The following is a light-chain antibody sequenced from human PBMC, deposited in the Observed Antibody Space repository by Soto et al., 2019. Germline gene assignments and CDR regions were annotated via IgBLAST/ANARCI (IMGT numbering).Light chain of an antibody. V-gene: IGKV2-28*01. Sequence: DIVMTQSPLSLPVTPGEPASISCRSSQSLLHSNGYNYLDWYLQKPGQSPQLLIYLGSSRSSGVPDRFSGSGSGTDFTLKISRVEAEDVGVYYCMQALQTPITVGQGTRLEI. CDR1: QSLLHSNGYNY. CDR3: MQALQTPIT. CDR2: LGS. J-gene: IGKJ5*01.